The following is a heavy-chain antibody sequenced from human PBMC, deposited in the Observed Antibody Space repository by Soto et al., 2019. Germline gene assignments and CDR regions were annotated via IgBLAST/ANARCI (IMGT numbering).Heavy chain of an antibody. D-gene: IGHD6-19*01. Sequence: SETLSLTCAVYGGSFSGYYWSWIRQPPGKGLEWIGEINHSGSTNYNPSLKSRVTISVDTSKNQFPLKLSSVTAADTAVYYCARGRGSGCSSNFDYWGQGTLVTVSS. CDR3: ARGRGSGCSSNFDY. J-gene: IGHJ4*02. CDR2: INHSGST. V-gene: IGHV4-34*01. CDR1: GGSFSGYY.